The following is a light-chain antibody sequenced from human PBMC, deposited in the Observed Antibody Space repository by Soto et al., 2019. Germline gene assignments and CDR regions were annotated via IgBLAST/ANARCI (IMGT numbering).Light chain of an antibody. CDR3: QHYDGSLT. Sequence: EIVLTQSPHTLSLSPGERASLSCRTSQTISSSYFAWYQQKPGQSPRLLVYAASIRAPAIPDRFSGSGSGADFTLTISRLEPADFEVYFCQHYDGSLTFGGGTRVEIK. CDR1: QTISSSY. J-gene: IGKJ4*01. V-gene: IGKV3-20*01. CDR2: AAS.